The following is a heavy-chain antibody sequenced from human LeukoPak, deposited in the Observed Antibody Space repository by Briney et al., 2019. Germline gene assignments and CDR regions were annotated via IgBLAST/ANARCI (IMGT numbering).Heavy chain of an antibody. Sequence: ASVKVSCKASGYTFTSYYMHWVRQAPGQGLEWMGIINPSGGSTSYAQKFQGRVTMTRDTSTSTAYMELSRLRSDDTAVYYCARDEWELPKYWGQGTLVTVSS. CDR3: ARDEWELPKY. V-gene: IGHV1-46*01. CDR2: INPSGGST. CDR1: GYTFTSYY. D-gene: IGHD1-26*01. J-gene: IGHJ4*02.